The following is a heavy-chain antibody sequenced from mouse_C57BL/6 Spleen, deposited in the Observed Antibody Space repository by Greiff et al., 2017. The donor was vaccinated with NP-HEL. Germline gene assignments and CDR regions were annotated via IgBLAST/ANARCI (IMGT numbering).Heavy chain of an antibody. CDR3: AITGTGYFDV. CDR2: IDPSDSYT. CDR1: GYTFTSYW. V-gene: IGHV1-50*01. J-gene: IGHJ1*03. D-gene: IGHD4-1*01. Sequence: VQLQQSGAELVKPGASVKLSCKASGYTFTSYWMQWVKQRPGQGLEWIGEIDPSDSYTNYNQKFKGKATLTVDKSSSTAYMQLSSLTSEDSAVYYCAITGTGYFDVWGTGTTVTVSS.